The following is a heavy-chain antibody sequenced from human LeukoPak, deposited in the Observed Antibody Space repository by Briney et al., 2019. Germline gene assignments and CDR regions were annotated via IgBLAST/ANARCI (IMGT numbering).Heavy chain of an antibody. J-gene: IGHJ4*02. Sequence: PGGSLRLSCAASGFTFSSYGMHWVRQAPGKGLEWVSSISRSGESIHYADSVKGRFTTSRDNAKNSLYLQMNSLRAEDTALYYCAKGPGMATVKRYLDYWGQGTLVTVSS. V-gene: IGHV3-48*04. CDR1: GFTFSSYG. D-gene: IGHD5-24*01. CDR2: ISRSGESI. CDR3: AKGPGMATVKRYLDY.